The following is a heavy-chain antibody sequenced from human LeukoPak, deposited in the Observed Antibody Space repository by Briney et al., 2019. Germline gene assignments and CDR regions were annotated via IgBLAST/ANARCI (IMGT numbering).Heavy chain of an antibody. V-gene: IGHV1-18*01. CDR2: ISAYNGNT. D-gene: IGHD3-9*01. CDR1: GYTFTSYG. CDR3: ARDHRLRYFDWVAKVDP. Sequence: AASVKVSCKASGYTFTSYGIRWVRQAPGQGLEWMGWISAYNGNTNYAQKLQGRVTMTTDTSTSTAYMELRSLRSDDTAVYYCARDHRLRYFDWVAKVDPWGQGTLVTVSS. J-gene: IGHJ5*02.